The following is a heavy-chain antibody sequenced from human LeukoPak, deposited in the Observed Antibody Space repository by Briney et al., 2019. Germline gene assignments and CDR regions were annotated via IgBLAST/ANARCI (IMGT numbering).Heavy chain of an antibody. D-gene: IGHD1-7*01. Sequence: SETLSLTCAVYGGSFSGYYWSWIRQPPGKGLECIGDINHSGSTNYNPSIKSRVTISVDTSKNQFSLKLSSVTAADTAVYYCASRSARYNWNYVYWFDPWGQGTLVTVSS. CDR2: INHSGST. CDR3: ASRSARYNWNYVYWFDP. J-gene: IGHJ5*02. V-gene: IGHV4-34*01. CDR1: GGSFSGYY.